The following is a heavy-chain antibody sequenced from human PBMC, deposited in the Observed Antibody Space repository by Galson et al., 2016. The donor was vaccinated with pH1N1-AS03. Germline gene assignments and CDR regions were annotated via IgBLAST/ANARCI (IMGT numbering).Heavy chain of an antibody. CDR3: AARYYYETNAYYLLDPFHI. V-gene: IGHV3-9*01. D-gene: IGHD3-22*01. Sequence: SLRLSCAASGFKFADYTMHWVRQGPGKGLEWVAGISWNNESISYADSLKGRFTISRDNAKNSLYLQMDSLTTEDTALYYCAARYYYETNAYYLLDPFHIWGQGTKVTVSS. CDR2: ISWNNESI. J-gene: IGHJ3*02. CDR1: GFKFADYT.